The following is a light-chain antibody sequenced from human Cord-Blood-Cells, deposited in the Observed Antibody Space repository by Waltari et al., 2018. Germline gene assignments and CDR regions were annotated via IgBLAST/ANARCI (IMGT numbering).Light chain of an antibody. CDR3: MQALQTPT. V-gene: IGKV2-28*01. J-gene: IGKJ1*01. CDR1: QSLLHSNGYNY. Sequence: EIVMTQSRLSLPVAAGEPPSLFCRSSQSLLHSNGYNYLDWYLQKPGQSPQLLIYLGSNRSSGVPDRFSCSGSGTDFTLKISRVEAEDVGVYYCMQALQTPTFGQGTKVEIK. CDR2: LGS.